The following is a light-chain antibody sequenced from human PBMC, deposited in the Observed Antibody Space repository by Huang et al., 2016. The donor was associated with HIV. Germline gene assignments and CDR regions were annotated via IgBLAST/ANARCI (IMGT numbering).Light chain of an antibody. CDR3: QQSYSALIT. CDR1: QAIGTY. Sequence: IQLTQSPTSLSASVGDRVAIACRASQAIGTYLIWFQQKPGRAPKLLISGASSLQSGLPSRFIGSGSGTEFTLTIRGLQFDDFATYFCQQSYSALITFGQGTRLEIK. CDR2: GAS. V-gene: IGKV1-39*01. J-gene: IGKJ5*01.